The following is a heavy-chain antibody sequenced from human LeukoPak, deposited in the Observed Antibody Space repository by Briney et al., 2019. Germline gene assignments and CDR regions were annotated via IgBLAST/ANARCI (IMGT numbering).Heavy chain of an antibody. V-gene: IGHV4-31*03. CDR3: ARDALERGYSGYVFDY. D-gene: IGHD5-12*01. CDR2: IYYSGST. Sequence: ASQTLSLTCTLSGGSISSGGYDWSWIRQHPGKGLERIGYIYYSGSTYYNPSLKSRVTISVDTSKNQFSLKLSSVTAADTAVYYCARDALERGYSGYVFDYWGQGTLVTVSS. J-gene: IGHJ4*02. CDR1: GGSISSGGYD.